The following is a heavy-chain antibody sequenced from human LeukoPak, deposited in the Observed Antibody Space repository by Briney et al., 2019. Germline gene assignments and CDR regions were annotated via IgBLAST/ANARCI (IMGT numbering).Heavy chain of an antibody. V-gene: IGHV3-74*01. CDR3: VRDETLWTLDW. J-gene: IGHJ4*02. CDR2: MNSDGSST. D-gene: IGHD1-1*01. Sequence: GGSLRLSCVASRFTLSSYWMHWVRQAPGKGLVWVSRMNSDGSSTAYADAVRGRFTISRDNAKNTVYLQMNSLRAEDTAVYYCVRDETLWTLDWWGQGTLVSVSS. CDR1: RFTLSSYW.